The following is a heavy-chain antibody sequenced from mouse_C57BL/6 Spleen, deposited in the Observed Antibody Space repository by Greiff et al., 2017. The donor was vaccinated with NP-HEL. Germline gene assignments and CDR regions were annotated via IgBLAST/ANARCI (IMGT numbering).Heavy chain of an antibody. D-gene: IGHD1-1*01. CDR2: ISSGSSTI. CDR1: GFTFSDYG. J-gene: IGHJ4*01. Sequence: EVQRVESGGGLVKPGGSLTLSCAASGFTFSDYGMHWVRQAPEKGLEWVAYISSGSSTIYSADTVKGRFTISRDKAKNTLFLQMTSLRSEDTAMYYCAGKATEVQAMGCWGQGTSVTVSS. V-gene: IGHV5-17*01. CDR3: AGKATEVQAMGC.